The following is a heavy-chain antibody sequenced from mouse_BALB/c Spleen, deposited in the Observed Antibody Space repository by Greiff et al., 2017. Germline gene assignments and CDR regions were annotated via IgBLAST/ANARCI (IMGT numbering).Heavy chain of an antibody. V-gene: IGHV3-2*02. CDR3: ARSYLAWFAY. Sequence: EVKLVESGPGLVKPSQSLSLTCTVTGYSITSDYAWNWIRQFPGNKLEWMGYISYSGSTSYNPSLKSRISITRDTSKNQFFLQLNSVTTEDTATYYCARSYLAWFAYWGQGTLVTVSA. CDR2: ISYSGST. CDR1: GYSITSDYA. D-gene: IGHD5-1-1*01. J-gene: IGHJ3*01.